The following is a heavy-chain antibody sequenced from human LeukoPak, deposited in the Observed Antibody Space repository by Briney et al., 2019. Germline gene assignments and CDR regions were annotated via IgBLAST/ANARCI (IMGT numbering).Heavy chain of an antibody. CDR2: ISGSGGRR. D-gene: IGHD3-10*01. CDR3: GNSGSYYYYYGMDV. V-gene: IGHV3-23*01. Sequence: PGGSLRLPWAASGFNLCRHSMGWVRQAPGEGVEGVATISGSGGRRYYADSVKGRFTISRDNSKNTLYLQMNSLRAEDTAVYYCGNSGSYYYYYGMDVWGQGTTVTVSS. CDR1: GFNLCRHS. J-gene: IGHJ6*02.